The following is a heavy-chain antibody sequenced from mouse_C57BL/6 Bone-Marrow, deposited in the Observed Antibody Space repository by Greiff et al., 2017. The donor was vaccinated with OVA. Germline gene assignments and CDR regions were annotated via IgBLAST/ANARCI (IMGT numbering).Heavy chain of an antibody. D-gene: IGHD2-5*01. J-gene: IGHJ3*01. CDR2: IRNKANNHAT. CDR3: TRNSNYEAWFAY. Sequence: EVYLVESGGGLVQPGGSMKLSCAASGFTFSDAWMDWVRQSPEKGLEWVAEIRNKANNHATYYAESVKGRFTISRDDSKSSVYLQMNSLRAEDTGIYYCTRNSNYEAWFAYWGQGTLVTVSA. CDR1: GFTFSDAW. V-gene: IGHV6-6*01.